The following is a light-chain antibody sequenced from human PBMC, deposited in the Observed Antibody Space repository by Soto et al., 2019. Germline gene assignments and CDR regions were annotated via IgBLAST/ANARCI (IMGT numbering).Light chain of an antibody. CDR3: QQTFSTHVS. CDR2: AAS. J-gene: IGKJ4*01. V-gene: IGKV1-39*01. Sequence: DIELTQSPATLSLSVGERATLPCRASQSISSWLAWYQLKPGQAPKLLIYAASSMPTGVPARFSGSGSGTEFTLTISSLQPEDSATYFCQQTFSTHVSFGGGTKVDIK. CDR1: QSISSW.